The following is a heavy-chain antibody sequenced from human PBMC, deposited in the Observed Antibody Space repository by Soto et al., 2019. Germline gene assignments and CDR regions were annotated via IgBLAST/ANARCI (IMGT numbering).Heavy chain of an antibody. J-gene: IGHJ4*02. CDR3: AKEGYSYGTGYFDY. D-gene: IGHD5-18*01. CDR1: GFTFSSYA. CDR2: ISYDGSNK. V-gene: IGHV3-30*18. Sequence: VQLLESGGGLVQPGGSLRLSCAASGFTFSSYAMSWVRQAPGKGLVWVAVISYDGSNKYYADSVKGRFTISRDNSKNTLYLQMNSLRAEDTAVYYCAKEGYSYGTGYFDYWGQGTLVTVSS.